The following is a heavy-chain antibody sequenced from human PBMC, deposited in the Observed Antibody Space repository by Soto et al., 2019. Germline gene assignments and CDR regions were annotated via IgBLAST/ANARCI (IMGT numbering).Heavy chain of an antibody. CDR2: VNSDGSGT. J-gene: IGHJ6*02. D-gene: IGHD2-2*02. Sequence: EVQLVESGGGLVQPGGSLRLSCVASGFSFRSYWMHWVRQAPGKGLVWVSRVNSDGSGTSYADSVEGRLTISRDNAKNTLYLQMNSLRAEDTAVYYGTRANGPAAIGHFHYGMDVWGQGNTVTVSS. V-gene: IGHV3-74*01. CDR3: TRANGPAAIGHFHYGMDV. CDR1: GFSFRSYW.